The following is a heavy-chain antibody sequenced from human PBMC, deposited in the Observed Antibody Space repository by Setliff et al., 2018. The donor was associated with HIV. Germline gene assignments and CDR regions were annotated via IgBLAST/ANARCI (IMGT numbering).Heavy chain of an antibody. Sequence: SETLSLTCTVPGDSLSSDYYYWTWIRQHPEKGLEWIGYIYYSGSTLYNPSLRSRLSMSVDTSKNQFSLELSSVTAADTAVYFCARDFLRSGYFDSWGQGKLVTVSS. V-gene: IGHV4-31*03. CDR3: ARDFLRSGYFDS. CDR2: IYYSGST. D-gene: IGHD4-17*01. CDR1: GDSLSSDYYY. J-gene: IGHJ4*02.